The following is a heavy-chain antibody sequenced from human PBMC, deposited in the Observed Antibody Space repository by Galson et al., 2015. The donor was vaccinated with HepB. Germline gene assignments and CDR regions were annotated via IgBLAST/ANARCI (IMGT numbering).Heavy chain of an antibody. D-gene: IGHD3-22*01. CDR3: AKDRGSTGNGAKSGYYLDYYYGMDV. J-gene: IGHJ6*02. Sequence: SLRLSCAPSGLTFSSYGKPWVRQAPAKGPEWVAVISYDGSNKYSADSVKGRFTISRDKFKNTLYLQMNSRRAEDTAVYYCAKDRGSTGNGAKSGYYLDYYYGMDVWGQGTTVTVSS. CDR1: GLTFSSYG. V-gene: IGHV3-30*18. CDR2: ISYDGSNK.